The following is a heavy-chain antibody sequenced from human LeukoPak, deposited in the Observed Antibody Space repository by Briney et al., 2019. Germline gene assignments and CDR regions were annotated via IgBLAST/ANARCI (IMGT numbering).Heavy chain of an antibody. D-gene: IGHD3-3*01. CDR2: ISAYNGDT. CDR3: ARFDFDFWSGRSFDP. J-gene: IGHJ5*02. Sequence: ASVKVSCKASGYTFINYGITWVRQAPGQGFEWVGWISAYNGDTNYAQKLQGRVTMTTDTSTSTAYMELRSLRSDDTALYYCARFDFDFWSGRSFDPWGQGTLVTVSS. V-gene: IGHV1-18*01. CDR1: GYTFINYG.